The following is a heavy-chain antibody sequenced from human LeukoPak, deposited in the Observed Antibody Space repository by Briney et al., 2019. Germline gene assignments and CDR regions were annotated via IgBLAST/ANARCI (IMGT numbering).Heavy chain of an antibody. D-gene: IGHD4-11*01. CDR2: IIPIFGTA. J-gene: IGHJ6*02. V-gene: IGHV1-69*13. CDR3: AILGSYSNYHYYGMDV. CDR1: GGTFSSYA. Sequence: SVKVSCKASGGTFSSYAISWVRQAPGQGLEWMGGIIPIFGTANYAQKFQGRVTITADESTSTAYMELSSLRSEDTAVYYCAILGSYSNYHYYGMDVWGQGTTVTVSS.